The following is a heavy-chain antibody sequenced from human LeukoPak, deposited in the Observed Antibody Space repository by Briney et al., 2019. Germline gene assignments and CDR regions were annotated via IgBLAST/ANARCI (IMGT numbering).Heavy chain of an antibody. J-gene: IGHJ4*02. Sequence: GSLRLSCAASGFTFTDYYMNWIRQAPGKGLEWVSYISSSGSTIYCADSVKGRFTISRDNAKNSLFLQMNSLRAEDTAVYYCASSWYSNREIDYWGQGTLVTVSS. CDR1: GFTFTDYY. CDR2: ISSSGSTI. CDR3: ASSWYSNREIDY. V-gene: IGHV3-11*04. D-gene: IGHD6-13*01.